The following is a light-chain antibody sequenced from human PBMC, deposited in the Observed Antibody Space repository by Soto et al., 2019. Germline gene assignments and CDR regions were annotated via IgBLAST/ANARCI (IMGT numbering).Light chain of an antibody. CDR3: QQYDNLPRT. CDR1: QEISNY. J-gene: IGKJ1*01. CDR2: DAS. Sequence: DIQMIQSPSSLSASVGDRVTITCQASQEISNYLNWYQQKPGKAPKLLIYDASNLERGVPSRFSGRGSGTDFTFTISSLQPEDFATYYCQQYDNLPRTLGRGTKVEIK. V-gene: IGKV1-33*01.